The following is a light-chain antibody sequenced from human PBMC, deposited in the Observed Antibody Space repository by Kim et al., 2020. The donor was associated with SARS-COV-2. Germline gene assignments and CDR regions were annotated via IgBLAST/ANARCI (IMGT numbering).Light chain of an antibody. CDR2: KAS. Sequence: DIQMTQSPSTLSASVGDRVTLTCRASQSIGSWLAWYQQKPGKAPNLLIYKASILETGVPSRFSGSESGTEFTLTITSLQPDDFATYYCQQYSNSLYSFGQGTKLEI. CDR1: QSIGSW. J-gene: IGKJ2*03. CDR3: QQYSNSLYS. V-gene: IGKV1-5*03.